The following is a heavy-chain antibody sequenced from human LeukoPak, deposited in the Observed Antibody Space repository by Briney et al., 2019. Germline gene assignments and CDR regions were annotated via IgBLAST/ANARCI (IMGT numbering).Heavy chain of an antibody. Sequence: GGSLRLSCTVSGFTVSSDSMSWVRQAPGKGLEWVSTISGSDNDTYYADSVKGRFSISRDNSKNTLYLQMNSLRAEDTAVYYCAKDPMTTVTTVDSDWGQGTLVTVSS. D-gene: IGHD4-17*01. CDR1: GFTVSSDS. J-gene: IGHJ4*02. V-gene: IGHV3-23*01. CDR2: ISGSDNDT. CDR3: AKDPMTTVTTVDSD.